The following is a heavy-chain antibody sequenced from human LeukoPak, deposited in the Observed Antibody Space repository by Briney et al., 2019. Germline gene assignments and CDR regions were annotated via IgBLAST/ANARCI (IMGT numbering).Heavy chain of an antibody. CDR1: GDSVYSGSSA. CDR2: TYYRSKWNH. Sequence: SQTLSLTCAISGDSVYSGSSAWSWVRQSPSRGLEWLGRTYYRSKWNHDYAESVKSRITINPDTSKNEFSLQLNSVTPEDTAVYYCARNLRPDFDYWGRGTLVTVSS. V-gene: IGHV6-1*01. CDR3: ARNLRPDFDY. J-gene: IGHJ4*02.